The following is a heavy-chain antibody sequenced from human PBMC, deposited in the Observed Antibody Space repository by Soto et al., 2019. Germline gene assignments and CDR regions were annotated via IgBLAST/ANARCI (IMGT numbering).Heavy chain of an antibody. CDR2: INHSGST. D-gene: IGHD3-10*01. CDR3: ARGNPSRLLWFGELLFHDY. CDR1: GGSFSGYY. Sequence: QVQLQQWGAGLLKPSETLSLTCAVYGGSFSGYYWSWIRQPPGKGLEWIGEINHSGSTNYNPSLKSRVTISVDTFKNQFSLKLSSVTAADTAVYYCARGNPSRLLWFGELLFHDYWGQGTLVTVSS. V-gene: IGHV4-34*01. J-gene: IGHJ4*02.